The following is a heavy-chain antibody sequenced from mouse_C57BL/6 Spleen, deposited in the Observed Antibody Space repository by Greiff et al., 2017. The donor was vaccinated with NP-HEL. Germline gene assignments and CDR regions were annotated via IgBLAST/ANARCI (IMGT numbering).Heavy chain of an antibody. Sequence: DVQLQESGGGLVKPGGSLKLSCAASGFTFSDYGMHWVRQAPEKGLEWVAYISSGSSTIYYADTVKGRFTISRDNAKNTLFLQLTSLRSEDTAMLYCAKKGSSYGPWFAQWRQGTLHSVSA. CDR1: GFTFSDYG. V-gene: IGHV5-17*01. J-gene: IGHJ3*01. CDR2: ISSGSSTI. D-gene: IGHD1-1*01. CDR3: AKKGSSYGPWFAQ.